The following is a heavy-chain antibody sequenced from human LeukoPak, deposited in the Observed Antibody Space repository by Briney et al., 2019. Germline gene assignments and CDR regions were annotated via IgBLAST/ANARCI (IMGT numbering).Heavy chain of an antibody. V-gene: IGHV3-23*01. CDR3: AKEGGDDILTGYHPFDY. D-gene: IGHD3-9*01. CDR2: ISCSGGST. CDR1: GLTFSSYA. Sequence: GGFQSLSCAASGLTFSSYAMTWVHQAPGKQLQLVPAISCSGGSTCYADSAKGRFTISRDNSKNTLYLQMNSLRAEDTAVYYCAKEGGDDILTGYHPFDYWGQGTLVTVSS. J-gene: IGHJ4*02.